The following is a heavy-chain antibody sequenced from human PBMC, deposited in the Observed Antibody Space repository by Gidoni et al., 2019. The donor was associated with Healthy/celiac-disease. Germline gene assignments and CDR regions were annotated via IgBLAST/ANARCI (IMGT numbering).Heavy chain of an antibody. D-gene: IGHD3-10*01. Sequence: QVQLQESGPGLVKPSQTLSLTCTVSGGSISSGGYYWSWIRQHPGKGLEWIGYIYYSGSTYYNPSLKSRVTISVDTSKNQFSLKLSSVTAADTAVYYCARVYMVRGVIILWIDPWGQGTLVTVSS. CDR3: ARVYMVRGVIILWIDP. J-gene: IGHJ5*02. V-gene: IGHV4-31*03. CDR1: GGSISSGGYY. CDR2: IYYSGST.